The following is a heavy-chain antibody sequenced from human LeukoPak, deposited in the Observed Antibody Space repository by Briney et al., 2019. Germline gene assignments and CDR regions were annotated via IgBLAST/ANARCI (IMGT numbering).Heavy chain of an antibody. D-gene: IGHD2-2*02. CDR2: IYPGDSDT. V-gene: IGHV5-51*01. CDR1: GYSFTSYW. CDR3: ARQVVVVPAAIVY. Sequence: GESLQISCQGSGYSFTSYWIGWVRQMPGKGLEWMGIIYPGDSDTRYSPSFQGQVTISADKSISTAYLQWSSLKASDTAMYYCARQVVVVPAAIVYWGQGTLVTVSS. J-gene: IGHJ4*02.